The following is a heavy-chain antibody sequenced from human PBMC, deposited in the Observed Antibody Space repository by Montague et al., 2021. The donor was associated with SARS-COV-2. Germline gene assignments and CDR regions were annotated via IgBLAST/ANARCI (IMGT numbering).Heavy chain of an antibody. CDR1: GGSLSGYY. D-gene: IGHD4-23*01. J-gene: IGHJ4*02. CDR3: ARWDPQTLTLIGLRGKSASDY. CDR2: INHSGST. V-gene: IGHV4-34*01. Sequence: SETLSLTCAVYGGSLSGYYWTWIRQSPGKGLEWIAEINHSGSTNYNFDPSLRSRVTISVDTSKSQFSLTLTSVTAADTGVYYCARWDPQTLTLIGLRGKSASDYWGQGTLVTVSS.